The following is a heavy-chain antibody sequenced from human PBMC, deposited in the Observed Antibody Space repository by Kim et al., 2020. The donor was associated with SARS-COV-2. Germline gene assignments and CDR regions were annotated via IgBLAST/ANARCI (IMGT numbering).Heavy chain of an antibody. J-gene: IGHJ6*02. CDR1: GFTFSSYG. V-gene: IGHV3-33*01. CDR2: IWYDGSNK. D-gene: IGHD3-22*01. Sequence: GGSLRLSCAASGFTFSSYGMHWVRQAPGKGLEWVAVIWYDGSNKYYADSVKGRFTISRDNSKNTLYLQMNSLRAEDTAVYYCARDMYYYDSSGYQGYGMDVWGQGTTVTVSS. CDR3: ARDMYYYDSSGYQGYGMDV.